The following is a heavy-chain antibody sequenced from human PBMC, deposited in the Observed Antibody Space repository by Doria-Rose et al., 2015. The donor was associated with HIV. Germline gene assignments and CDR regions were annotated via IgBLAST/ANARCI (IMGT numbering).Heavy chain of an antibody. CDR2: ISSTSAYI. J-gene: IGHJ4*02. CDR1: GFTFSSHR. V-gene: IGHV3-21*01. D-gene: IGHD3-10*01. Sequence: VQLVQSGGGLVRPGGSLRLSCVTSGFTFSSHRINWVRQAPGKGLEWVSSISSTSAYINYADSVRGRFTISRGNARNSLYLQMDSLRAEDTAIYYCATGVTLDYWGQGTLVTVSS. CDR3: ATGVTLDY.